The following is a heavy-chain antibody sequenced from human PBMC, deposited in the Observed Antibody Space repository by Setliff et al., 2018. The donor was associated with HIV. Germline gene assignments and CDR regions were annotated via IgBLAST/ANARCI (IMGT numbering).Heavy chain of an antibody. J-gene: IGHJ3*02. D-gene: IGHD6-13*01. Sequence: SETLSLTCTVSGGSISSYYWSWIRQPAGKGLEWIGRIYTSGSTNYNPPLKSRVTMSVDTSKNQFSLKLSSVTAADTAVYYCARVGQQQLVLNDAFDIWGQGTMVTVSS. CDR1: GGSISSYY. CDR2: IYTSGST. V-gene: IGHV4-4*07. CDR3: ARVGQQQLVLNDAFDI.